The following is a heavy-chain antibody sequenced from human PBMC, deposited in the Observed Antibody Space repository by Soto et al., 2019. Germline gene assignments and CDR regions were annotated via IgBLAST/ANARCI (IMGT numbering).Heavy chain of an antibody. J-gene: IGHJ4*02. Sequence: ASVKVSCKASGYTFTSYGISWVRQAPGQGLEWMGWINPNSGGTNYAQKFQGRVTMTRDTSISTAYMELSRLRSDDTAVYYCAVGYCSGGSCYFDYWGQGTLVTVSS. CDR2: INPNSGGT. D-gene: IGHD2-15*01. V-gene: IGHV1-2*02. CDR1: GYTFTSYG. CDR3: AVGYCSGGSCYFDY.